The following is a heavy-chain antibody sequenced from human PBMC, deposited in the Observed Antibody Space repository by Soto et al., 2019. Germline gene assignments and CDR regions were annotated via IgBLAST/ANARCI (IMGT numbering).Heavy chain of an antibody. J-gene: IGHJ5*01. Sequence: SETLSITCNVSGGSISTSLSYWSWIRQPPGKGLEWLANIFYSGSTYYNPSLASRVTVSVDTSKNEFSLKLRSVTAADKAVYYRARQPTTGDTDLWFDPWGRGTLVTVSS. V-gene: IGHV4-39*01. CDR1: GGSISTSLSY. CDR3: ARQPTTGDTDLWFDP. D-gene: IGHD1-1*01. CDR2: IFYSGST.